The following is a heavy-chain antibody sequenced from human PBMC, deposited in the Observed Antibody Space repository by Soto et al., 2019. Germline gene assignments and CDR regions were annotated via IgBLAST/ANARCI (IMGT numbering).Heavy chain of an antibody. Sequence: GESLKISCSGSGYSFSSYWIAWVRQMPGKGLEWMGIIYPGDSDTIYSPSFQGQVTFSADKSTNTAYLQWSSLKASDTATYYCARHAGYRSTTSCSKNDYWGQGTLVTVYS. V-gene: IGHV5-51*01. CDR1: GYSFSSYW. CDR2: IYPGDSDT. CDR3: ARHAGYRSTTSCSKNDY. J-gene: IGHJ4*02. D-gene: IGHD2-2*01.